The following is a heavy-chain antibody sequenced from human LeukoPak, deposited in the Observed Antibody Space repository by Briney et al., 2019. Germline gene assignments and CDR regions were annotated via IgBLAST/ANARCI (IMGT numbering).Heavy chain of an antibody. J-gene: IGHJ4*02. Sequence: GGSLRLSCAPSGFRPSNSAMSWVRQAPGKGLEWVSLIIASSGSTFYADSVKGRFTISRDNSKNTLFLQMNSLRAEDTAVYYCAKGAYDYIEMGYFDYWGQGTLVTVSS. CDR2: IIASSGST. CDR1: GFRPSNSA. D-gene: IGHD5-12*01. V-gene: IGHV3-23*01. CDR3: AKGAYDYIEMGYFDY.